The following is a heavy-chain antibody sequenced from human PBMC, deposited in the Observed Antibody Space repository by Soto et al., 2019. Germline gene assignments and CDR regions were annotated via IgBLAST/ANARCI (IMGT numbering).Heavy chain of an antibody. J-gene: IGHJ4*02. Sequence: ASVKVSCKASGGTFSSYAISWVRQAPGQGLEWMGGIIPIFGTANYAQKFQGRVTITADESTSTAYMELSSLRSEDTAVYYCASSHYYDSSGYSGYWGQGTLVTVSS. CDR2: IIPIFGTA. CDR3: ASSHYYDSSGYSGY. V-gene: IGHV1-69*13. D-gene: IGHD3-22*01. CDR1: GGTFSSYA.